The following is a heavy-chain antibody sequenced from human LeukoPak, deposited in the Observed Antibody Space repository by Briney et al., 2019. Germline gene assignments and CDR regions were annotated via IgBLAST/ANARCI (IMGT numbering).Heavy chain of an antibody. CDR3: ARDFLVPV. V-gene: IGHV3-7*01. CDR2: IKYDGSEK. Sequence: PGGSLRLSCAASGFTFSSNWMSWVRQAPGKGLEWVANIKYDGSEKYYVDSVKGRFTISRDNAKNSLYLQMNSLRAEDMAVYYCARDFLVPVGGQGTLVTVSS. CDR1: GFTFSSNW. J-gene: IGHJ4*02. D-gene: IGHD1-26*01.